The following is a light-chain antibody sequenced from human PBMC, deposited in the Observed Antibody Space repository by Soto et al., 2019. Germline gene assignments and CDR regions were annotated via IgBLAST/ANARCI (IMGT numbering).Light chain of an antibody. Sequence: QSALTQPASVSGSPGQSITISCTGSSSDVGGYDYVSWYQQHPGKAPKLMIYEVSNRPSGVSNRFSGSKSGNTASLTISGLQAEDEADYYCCSYTGSLTLFFGGGTKVTVL. CDR3: CSYTGSLTLF. CDR2: EVS. J-gene: IGLJ2*01. CDR1: SSDVGGYDY. V-gene: IGLV2-14*01.